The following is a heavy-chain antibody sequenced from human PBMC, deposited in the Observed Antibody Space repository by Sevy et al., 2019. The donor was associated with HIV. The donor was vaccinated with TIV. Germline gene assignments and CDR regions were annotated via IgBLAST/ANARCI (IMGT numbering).Heavy chain of an antibody. J-gene: IGHJ4*02. CDR1: GFTFSKYS. CDR2: LSFGCGEI. CDR3: AREGCNKPHDY. D-gene: IGHD2-8*01. Sequence: GESLKISCAASGFTFSKYSMSWVRQPPGKGLEWVSTLSFGCGEINYADSVKGRFTISRDNSKSSVYLQMNNLRPEDTAVYYCAREGCNKPHDYWGPGNLVTVSS. V-gene: IGHV3-23*01.